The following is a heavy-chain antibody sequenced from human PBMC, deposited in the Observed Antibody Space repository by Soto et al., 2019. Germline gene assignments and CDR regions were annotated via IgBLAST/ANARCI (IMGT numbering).Heavy chain of an antibody. D-gene: IGHD6-19*01. V-gene: IGHV3-48*01. CDR2: ISSSSTI. CDR3: ARERGSGWTFDY. J-gene: IGHJ4*02. CDR1: GFTFSTYS. Sequence: EVQLVESGGDLVQPGGSLRLSCAASGFTFSTYSMNWVLQAPGKGLEWVSSISSSSTIYYADSVKGRFTISRDNVQNSLYLQRHSLRAEDTAVYYCARERGSGWTFDYWGQGTLVTVSS.